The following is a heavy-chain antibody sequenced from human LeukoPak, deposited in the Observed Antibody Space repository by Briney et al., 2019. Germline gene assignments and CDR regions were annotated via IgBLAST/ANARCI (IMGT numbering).Heavy chain of an antibody. Sequence: GGSLRLSCAASGFTFSSYAMSWVRQVPGKGLEWVSVISGSGDNTYYADSVKGRFTISRDSSKNMLYLQMNSLRAEDTAVYYCAKWKYSNSGIDDYWGQGTLVTVSS. CDR2: ISGSGDNT. D-gene: IGHD6-6*01. V-gene: IGHV3-23*01. CDR1: GFTFSSYA. CDR3: AKWKYSNSGIDDY. J-gene: IGHJ4*02.